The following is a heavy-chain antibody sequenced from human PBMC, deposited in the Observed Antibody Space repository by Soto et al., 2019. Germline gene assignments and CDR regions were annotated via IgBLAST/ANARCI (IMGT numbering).Heavy chain of an antibody. CDR1: GYTFTSYY. CDR2: INPSGGST. J-gene: IGHJ6*02. CDR3: ARDPSYYGMDV. V-gene: IGHV1-46*01. Sequence: ASVKVSCKASGYTFTSYYMHWVRQAPGQGLEWMGIINPSGGSTSYAQKFQGRVTITRDTSASTAYMELSSLRFEDTAVYYCARDPSYYGMDVWGQGTTVTVSS.